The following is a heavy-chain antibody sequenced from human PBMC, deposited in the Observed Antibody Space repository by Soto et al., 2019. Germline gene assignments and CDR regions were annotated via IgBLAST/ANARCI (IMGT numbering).Heavy chain of an antibody. J-gene: IGHJ4*02. CDR2: ITWNSGYI. CDR1: GFSFDDYA. D-gene: IGHD3-22*01. CDR3: AKGTYDSSGYYTAPDY. V-gene: IGHV3-9*01. Sequence: GGSLRLSCAASGFSFDDYAMHWVRQAPGRGLEWVSGITWNSGYIGYADSVKGRFTISKDNAKNSLYLKMNSLRPEDTAVYYCAKGTYDSSGYYTAPDYWGQGTLVTVSS.